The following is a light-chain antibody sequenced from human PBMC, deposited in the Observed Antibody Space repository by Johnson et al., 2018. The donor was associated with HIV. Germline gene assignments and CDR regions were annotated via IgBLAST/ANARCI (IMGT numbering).Light chain of an antibody. CDR1: SSNIGNNY. V-gene: IGLV1-51*01. Sequence: QSVLTQPPSVSAAPGQKVTISCSGSSSNIGNNYISWYQQFPGTAPKLLIYDNNKRPSGIPDRFSGSKSGTSATLGITGLQTGDEADYYCGTWDSSLSPFGPGTKVTFL. J-gene: IGLJ1*01. CDR3: GTWDSSLSP. CDR2: DNN.